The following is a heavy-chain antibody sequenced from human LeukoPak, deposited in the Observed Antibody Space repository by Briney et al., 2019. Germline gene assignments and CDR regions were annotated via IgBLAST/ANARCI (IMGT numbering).Heavy chain of an antibody. J-gene: IGHJ4*02. CDR2: ISAYNGNT. CDR3: ARGSPPRRNYDSRGYYSYYFDY. Sequence: GASVKVSCKTFGYPFSSCGINWVRQAPGQGLEWMGWISAYNGNTHYAQKLQGRVTMTTDTSTSTVYMELRSLRSDDTAVYYCARGSPPRRNYDSRGYYSYYFDYWGQGTLVTVSS. V-gene: IGHV1-18*01. D-gene: IGHD3-22*01. CDR1: GYPFSSCG.